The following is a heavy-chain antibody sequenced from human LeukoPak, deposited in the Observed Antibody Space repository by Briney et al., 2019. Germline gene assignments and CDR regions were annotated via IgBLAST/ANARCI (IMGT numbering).Heavy chain of an antibody. CDR2: VYPGDSDV. CDR1: GYNFATYW. V-gene: IGHV5-51*01. J-gene: IGHJ4*02. Sequence: GESLKISCKGFGYNFATYWIGWGRQKPGKGLEWRGIVYPGDSDVRYSPSFQGQVTISVDKSINTAYLQWTSLKASDTAKFYCARHQDGYTYGYDYWGKGTLVTVSS. CDR3: ARHQDGYTYGYDY. D-gene: IGHD5-18*01.